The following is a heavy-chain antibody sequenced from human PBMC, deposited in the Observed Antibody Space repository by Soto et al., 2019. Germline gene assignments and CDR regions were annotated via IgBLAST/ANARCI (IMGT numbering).Heavy chain of an antibody. CDR1: GGSISSWY. CDR3: ARRYGGAFDI. D-gene: IGHD3-10*01. CDR2: IYYSGST. J-gene: IGHJ3*02. V-gene: IGHV4-59*08. Sequence: QVQLQESSPGLVKPSETLSLTCTVSGGSISSWYWSWIRQPPGKGLEWIGYIYYSGSTNYNPSLKSRVTISVDTSKNQFSLKLSSVTAADTAVYYCARRYGGAFDIWGQGTMVTVSS.